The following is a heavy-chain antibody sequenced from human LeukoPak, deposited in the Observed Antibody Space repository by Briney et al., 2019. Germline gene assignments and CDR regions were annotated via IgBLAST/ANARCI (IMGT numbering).Heavy chain of an antibody. J-gene: IGHJ4*02. D-gene: IGHD2-21*01. CDR1: DGSISGDNYY. CDR2: IYNGGTT. Sequence: SETLSLTCTVSDGSISGDNYYWSWIRQLPGKGLEWIGYIYNGGTTYYNPSLKSRVIIPVDTSKNQFSLKLKSVTAADTAMYYCARGARFFAYYDYWGQGTLVTVSS. CDR3: ARGARFFAYYDY. V-gene: IGHV4-31*03.